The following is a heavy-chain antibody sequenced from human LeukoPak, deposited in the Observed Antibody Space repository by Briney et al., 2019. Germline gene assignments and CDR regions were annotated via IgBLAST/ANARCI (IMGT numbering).Heavy chain of an antibody. CDR2: IQSKADGATP. V-gene: IGHV3-15*01. CDR3: TTVYY. CDR1: GFTFSDTW. J-gene: IGHJ4*02. Sequence: PGGSLRLSCAARGFTFSDTWMSWVRLAPGQGLEWVGRIQSKADGATPVYAVPVKDRFIISRDDSKNTVYLQMDSLKIEDTGVYYCTTVYYWGQGTVVTVAS.